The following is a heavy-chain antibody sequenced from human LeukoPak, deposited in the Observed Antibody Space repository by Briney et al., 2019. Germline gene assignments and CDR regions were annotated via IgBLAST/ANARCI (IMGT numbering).Heavy chain of an antibody. CDR3: VKTLKYYASGRGLFDS. Sequence: GGSPRLSCSASGFTFSSSAMYWVRQAPGKGLEYVSALSSDGSSTFYADSVKGRFTISRDNSKNMLYLQMSSLRADDTAVYYCVKTLKYYASGRGLFDSWGQGIQVTVSS. CDR1: GFTFSSSA. D-gene: IGHD3-10*01. J-gene: IGHJ4*02. CDR2: LSSDGSST. V-gene: IGHV3-64D*06.